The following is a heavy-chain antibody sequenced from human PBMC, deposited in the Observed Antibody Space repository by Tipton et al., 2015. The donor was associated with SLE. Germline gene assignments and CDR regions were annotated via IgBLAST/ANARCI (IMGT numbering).Heavy chain of an antibody. J-gene: IGHJ6*02. CDR2: ISPNNGNT. Sequence: QLVQSGAEVKKPGASVKVSCKASGYTLTNYGISWVRQAPGQGLEWMGWISPNNGNTKYAQNLQGRVTMTTDTSTSTAYMELRSLRSDDSAVYYCAREGSDFWSGHYYGMDVWGQGTTVTVSS. D-gene: IGHD3-3*01. V-gene: IGHV1-18*01. CDR1: GYTLTNYG. CDR3: AREGSDFWSGHYYGMDV.